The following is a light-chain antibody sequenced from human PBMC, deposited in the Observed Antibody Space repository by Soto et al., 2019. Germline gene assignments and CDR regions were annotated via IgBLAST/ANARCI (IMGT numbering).Light chain of an antibody. Sequence: AIRMTQSPSSISASTGDRVTITCRASQGISSFLAWYQQKPGKAPKLLIYAAATLQRGAPSRFSASGSGTDFTLAISRLQSEDFATYFVQQYLSYPYTFGQGTKLEI. J-gene: IGKJ2*01. CDR1: QGISSF. V-gene: IGKV1-8*01. CDR3: QQYLSYPYT. CDR2: AAA.